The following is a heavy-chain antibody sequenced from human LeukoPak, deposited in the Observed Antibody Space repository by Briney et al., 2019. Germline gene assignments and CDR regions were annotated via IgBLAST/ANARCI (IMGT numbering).Heavy chain of an antibody. Sequence: SETLSLTCTVSGGSISSYYWSWIRQPPGKGLEWIGYIYYSGSTNYNPSLKSRVTISVDTSKNQFSLKLSSVTAADTAVYYCARSHGGNSGRSEYYYYYCYMDVWGKGTTVTVSS. CDR3: ARSHGGNSGRSEYYYYYCYMDV. V-gene: IGHV4-59*01. CDR2: IYYSGST. J-gene: IGHJ6*03. CDR1: GGSISSYY. D-gene: IGHD4-23*01.